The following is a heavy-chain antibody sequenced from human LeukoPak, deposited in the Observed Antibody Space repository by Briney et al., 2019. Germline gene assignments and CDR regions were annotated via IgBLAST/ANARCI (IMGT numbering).Heavy chain of an antibody. D-gene: IGHD6-13*01. CDR1: GGTFSSYA. CDR2: IIPIFGTA. CDR3: ARGWQQLVLDAFDI. Sequence: ASVKVSCKASGGTFSSYAISWVRQAPGQGLEWMGGIIPIFGTANYAQKFQGRVTITADKSTSTAYMELSSLRSEDTAVYYCARGWQQLVLDAFDIWGQGTMVTVSS. J-gene: IGHJ3*02. V-gene: IGHV1-69*06.